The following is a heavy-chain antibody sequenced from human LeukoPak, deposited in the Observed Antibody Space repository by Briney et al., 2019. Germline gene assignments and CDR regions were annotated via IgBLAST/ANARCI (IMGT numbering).Heavy chain of an antibody. J-gene: IGHJ2*01. CDR2: INHSGST. D-gene: IGHD6-19*01. CDR3: ARAYGSGYSQDGSYWYFDL. CDR1: GGSFSGYY. V-gene: IGHV4-34*01. Sequence: PSETLSLTCAVYGGSFSGYYWSWIRQPPGKGLEWIGEINHSGSTNYNPSLKSRVTISVDTSKNQFSLKLSSVTAADTAVYYCARAYGSGYSQDGSYWYFDLWGRGTLVTVSS.